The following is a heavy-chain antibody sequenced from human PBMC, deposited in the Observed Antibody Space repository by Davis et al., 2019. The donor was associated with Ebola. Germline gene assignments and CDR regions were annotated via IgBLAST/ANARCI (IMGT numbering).Heavy chain of an antibody. CDR2: IYDSGST. D-gene: IGHD1-14*01. V-gene: IGHV4-4*02. CDR3: ARLRSPRDDAFDI. Sequence: MPSETLSLTCTVSGGSISSHNWWSWVRQSPGKGLEWIGEIYDSGSTNYNPSLKTRVTLSVDTSKNQFSLNLTAVTAADPAVYFWARLRSPRDDAFDIWGQGTLVTVSS. J-gene: IGHJ3*02. CDR1: GGSISSHNW.